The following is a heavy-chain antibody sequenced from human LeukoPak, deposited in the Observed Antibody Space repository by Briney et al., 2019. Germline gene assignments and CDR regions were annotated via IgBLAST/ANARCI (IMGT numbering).Heavy chain of an antibody. D-gene: IGHD1-14*01. CDR3: ARDRGNLQH. CDR1: GGSISSYY. V-gene: IGHV4-59*01. CDR2: IYYSGST. Sequence: PSETLSLTCTVPGGSISSYYWSWIRQPPGKGLEWIGYIYYSGSTNYNPSLKSRVTISVDTSKNQFSLKLSSVTAADTAVYYCARDRGNLQHWGQGTLVTVSS. J-gene: IGHJ1*01.